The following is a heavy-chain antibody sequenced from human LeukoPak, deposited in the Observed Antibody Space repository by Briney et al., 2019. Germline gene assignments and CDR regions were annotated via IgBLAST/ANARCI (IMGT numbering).Heavy chain of an antibody. D-gene: IGHD6-13*01. Sequence: GGSLRLSCEASGFTFSSYEMNWVRQAPGKGLVWVSRINSDGSSTSYADSVKGRFTISRDNAKNTLYLQMNSLRAEDTAVYYCAREGGYSSSWSAHDYWGQGTLVTVSS. J-gene: IGHJ4*02. CDR3: AREGGYSSSWSAHDY. V-gene: IGHV3-74*01. CDR1: GFTFSSYE. CDR2: INSDGSST.